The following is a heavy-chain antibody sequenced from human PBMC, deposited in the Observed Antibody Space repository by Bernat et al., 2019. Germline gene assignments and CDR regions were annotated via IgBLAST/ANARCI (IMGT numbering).Heavy chain of an antibody. D-gene: IGHD2-21*01. J-gene: IGHJ5*02. CDR2: VYYTGKT. CDR1: GAPISSYY. V-gene: IGHV4-59*08. CDR3: ARSYCGFDCSRGEVDP. Sequence: QVLLQESGPGLVKPSETLSLTCTVSGAPISSYYWNWIRQPPGKRLEWIGHVYYTGKTNYNPSLQSRVTISVDPSKTQFSLNLSSVTAADTAVYYCARSYCGFDCSRGEVDPWGQGTLVIVSS.